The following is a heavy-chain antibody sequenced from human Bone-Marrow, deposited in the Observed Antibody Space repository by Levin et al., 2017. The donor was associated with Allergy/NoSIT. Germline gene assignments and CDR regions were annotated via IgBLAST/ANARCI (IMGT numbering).Heavy chain of an antibody. D-gene: IGHD4-17*01. Sequence: GGSLRLSCADSGLTVNNYWMTWVRQAPGKGLEWVATMNQDGRKTYYVDSVKGRFTISRDNAENSLYLQMNSLRDDDTAVYYCVRGSDGDYIGYPFDWGQGTLVTVSS. V-gene: IGHV3-7*04. CDR2: MNQDGRKT. J-gene: IGHJ1*01. CDR1: GLTVNNYW. CDR3: VRGSDGDYIGYPFD.